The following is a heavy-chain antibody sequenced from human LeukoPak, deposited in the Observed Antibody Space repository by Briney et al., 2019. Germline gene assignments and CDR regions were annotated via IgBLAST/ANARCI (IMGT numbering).Heavy chain of an antibody. CDR2: IYYSGRT. J-gene: IGHJ4*02. CDR1: GDSISSYY. V-gene: IGHV4-59*01. D-gene: IGHD1-14*01. CDR3: ARGARNGGLFDD. Sequence: SETLSLTCTVSGDSISSYYWSWIRQPPGKGLEWIGYIYYSGRTNYNPSLKSRVTISVDTSKNQFSLKPTSVTAADTAVYYCARGARNGGLFDDWGQGTLVTVSS.